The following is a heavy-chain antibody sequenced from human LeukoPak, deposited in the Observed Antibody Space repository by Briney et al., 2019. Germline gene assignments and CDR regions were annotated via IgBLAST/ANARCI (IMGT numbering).Heavy chain of an antibody. J-gene: IGHJ5*01. CDR1: GLTFSKYS. V-gene: IGHV3-48*04. CDR3: ARDNWVDC. Sequence: GGSLRLSCAASGLTFSKYSMTWVRQAPGKGLEWVSFIDTNSTTMYYTDSVKGRFTISRGNAKNSLYLQMNSLKVEDTAIYYCARDNWVDCWGQGTLVTVSS. CDR2: IDTNSTTM.